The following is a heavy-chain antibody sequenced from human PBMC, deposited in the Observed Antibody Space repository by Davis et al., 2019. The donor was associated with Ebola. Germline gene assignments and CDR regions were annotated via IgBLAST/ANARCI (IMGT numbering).Heavy chain of an antibody. J-gene: IGHJ4*02. V-gene: IGHV4-61*01. CDR3: VRGVGHSSGWPFFDD. CDR2: IYYSGST. CDR1: GGSVSSGSYY. Sequence: PSATLSLTCTVSGGSVSSGSYYWIWIRPPPGKGLQWIGYIYYSGSTSYNPALTSRVTISVATSKNQFSLKLTSVTAADTAVYYCVRGVGHSSGWPFFDDWGQGTLVTVSS. D-gene: IGHD6-19*01.